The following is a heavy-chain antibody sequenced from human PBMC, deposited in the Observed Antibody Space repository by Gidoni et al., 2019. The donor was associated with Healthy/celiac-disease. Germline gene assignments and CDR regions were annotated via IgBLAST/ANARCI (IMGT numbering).Heavy chain of an antibody. CDR2: ISDSGGST. D-gene: IGHD1-1*01. CDR3: ARWAGGNAGVDFDY. CDR1: GFPFRSYG. Sequence: EVQLLESGGGLVQPGGSLRLSCAASGFPFRSYGMSWVRQAPGKGLEWVSSISDSGGSTYYADSVKGRFTISRDNSKNTLYLQMNSLRAEDTAVYYCARWAGGNAGVDFDYWGQGTLVTVSS. V-gene: IGHV3-23*01. J-gene: IGHJ4*02.